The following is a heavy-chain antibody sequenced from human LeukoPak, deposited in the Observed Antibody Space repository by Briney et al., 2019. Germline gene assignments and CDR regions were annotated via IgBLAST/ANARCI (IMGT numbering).Heavy chain of an antibody. Sequence: PGRSLRLSCAASGFTFSSYAMHWVRQAPGKGLEWVAVISYDGSNKYYADSVKGRFTISRDNSKNTLYLQMNSLRAEDTAVYYCARASSSGYRGADYWGQGTLVTVSS. CDR2: ISYDGSNK. V-gene: IGHV3-30-3*01. J-gene: IGHJ4*02. D-gene: IGHD3-22*01. CDR1: GFTFSSYA. CDR3: ARASSSGYRGADY.